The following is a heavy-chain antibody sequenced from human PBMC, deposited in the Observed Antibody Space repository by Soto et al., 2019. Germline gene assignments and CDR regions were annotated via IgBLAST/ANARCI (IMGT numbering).Heavy chain of an antibody. D-gene: IGHD3-3*01. CDR3: ARDSDGLEPRHYGMDV. Sequence: GGSLRLSCGASGFTFSSSGMHWVRQAPGKGLEWVAVIWFDGSNDYYGDSVKGRFTISRDNSKNTLYLQMNSLRAEDTAVYYCARDSDGLEPRHYGMDVWGQGTTVTVSS. J-gene: IGHJ6*02. CDR1: GFTFSSSG. CDR2: IWFDGSND. V-gene: IGHV3-33*01.